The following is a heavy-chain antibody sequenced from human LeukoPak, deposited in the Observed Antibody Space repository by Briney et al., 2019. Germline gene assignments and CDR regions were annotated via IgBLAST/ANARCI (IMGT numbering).Heavy chain of an antibody. CDR2: IYTSGST. J-gene: IGHJ4*02. V-gene: IGHV4-4*07. D-gene: IGHD2-21*02. Sequence: SETLSLTCTVSGGSISSYYWSWIRQPAGKGLEWIGRIYTSGSTNYNPSLKSRVPLSVDTSKNQFSLKLSSVTAADTAVYYCARGLMISELVTAFDYWGQGTLVTVSS. CDR1: GGSISSYY. CDR3: ARGLMISELVTAFDY.